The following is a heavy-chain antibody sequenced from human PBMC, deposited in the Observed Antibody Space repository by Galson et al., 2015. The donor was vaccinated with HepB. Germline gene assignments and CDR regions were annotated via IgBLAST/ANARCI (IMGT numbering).Heavy chain of an antibody. CDR3: AKDGGSGWTLLDY. Sequence: SLRLSCAASGFTFSSYGFHWVRQAPGKGLEWVAVISYDASYIYYADSVKGRFTISRDNSKKTLYLQMNSLRAEDTAVYYCAKDGGSGWTLLDYWGQGTLVTVSS. D-gene: IGHD6-19*01. J-gene: IGHJ4*02. V-gene: IGHV3-30*18. CDR1: GFTFSSYG. CDR2: ISYDASYI.